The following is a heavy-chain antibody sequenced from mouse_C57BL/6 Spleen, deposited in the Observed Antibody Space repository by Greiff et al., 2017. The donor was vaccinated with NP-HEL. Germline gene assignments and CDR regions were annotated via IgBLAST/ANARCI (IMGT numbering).Heavy chain of an antibody. CDR2: INPNNGGT. CDR1: GYTFTDYN. CDR3: AQITTVVARNY. J-gene: IGHJ2*01. Sequence: VQLKESGPELVKPGASVKMSCKASGYTFTDYNMHWVKQSHGKSLEWIGYINPNNGGTSYNQKFKGKATLTVNKSSSTAYMELRSLTSEDSAVYYCAQITTVVARNYWGQGTTLTVSS. D-gene: IGHD1-1*01. V-gene: IGHV1-22*01.